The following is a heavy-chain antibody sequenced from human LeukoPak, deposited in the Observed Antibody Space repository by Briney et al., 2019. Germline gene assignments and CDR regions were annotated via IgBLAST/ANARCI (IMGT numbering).Heavy chain of an antibody. CDR2: ISSSGSTI. CDR1: GFTFSSYE. V-gene: IGHV3-48*03. CDR3: ARGAIVGLAAAGFDY. Sequence: GGSLRLSCAASGFTFSSYEMNWVRQAPGKGLEWVSYISSSGSTIYYADSVKGRFTISRDNAKNSLYLQMNSLRAEDTAVYYCARGAIVGLAAAGFDYWGQGTLVTVSS. J-gene: IGHJ4*02. D-gene: IGHD6-13*01.